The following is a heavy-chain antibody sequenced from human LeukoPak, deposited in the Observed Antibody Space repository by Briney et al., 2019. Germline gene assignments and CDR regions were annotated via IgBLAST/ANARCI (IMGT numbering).Heavy chain of an antibody. CDR1: GYIFNTYW. V-gene: IGHV5-51*01. CDR2: ISPADSDT. D-gene: IGHD2-2*01. Sequence: GESLKISCEGSGYIFNTYWIGWVRQMPGKGLEWIGSISPADSDTTYNPSFQGQVTISADDSISTAYLQWSSLRALDTAMYYCARAEGTPYQLDYWGQGTLVTVSS. CDR3: ARAEGTPYQLDY. J-gene: IGHJ4*02.